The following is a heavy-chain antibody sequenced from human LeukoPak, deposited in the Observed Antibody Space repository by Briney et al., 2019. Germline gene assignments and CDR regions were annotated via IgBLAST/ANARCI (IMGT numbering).Heavy chain of an antibody. V-gene: IGHV3-53*01. CDR3: ARDRGAVAAPPDY. D-gene: IGHD6-19*01. CDR1: GFILSSNH. Sequence: GGSLRLSCAASGFILSSNHMSWVRQAPGKGLEWVSIIYSGADTYYADSVKGRFTVSRDNSKNPVYLQMNSLRAEDTAVYYCARDRGAVAAPPDYWGQGTLVTVSS. J-gene: IGHJ4*02. CDR2: IYSGADT.